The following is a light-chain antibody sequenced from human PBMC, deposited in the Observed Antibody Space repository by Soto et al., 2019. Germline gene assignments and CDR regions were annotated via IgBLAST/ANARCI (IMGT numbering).Light chain of an antibody. CDR2: GPS. CDR3: QQQGT. J-gene: IGKJ1*01. CDR1: QSVSSSY. V-gene: IGKV3-20*01. Sequence: EIVLTQSPGTLSLSPGERATLSCRASQSVSSSYLAWYQQKPGQAPRLLIYGPSSRATGIPDRFSGSGSGTDFTLTISRLEPEDFAVYYCQQQGTFGQGTKVDIK.